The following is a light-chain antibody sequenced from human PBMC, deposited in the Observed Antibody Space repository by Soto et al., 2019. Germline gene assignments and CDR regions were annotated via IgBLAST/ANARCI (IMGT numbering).Light chain of an antibody. Sequence: QAVVTQDPSFSVSPGGTVTLTCGLSSGSVSTSSYPSWHQQTPGQAPRTLIYSTNTRSSGVPDRFSGSILGNKAALTITGAQADDESDYYCVLYMGNGISVFGGGTKVTVL. CDR3: VLYMGNGISV. CDR2: STN. J-gene: IGLJ2*01. V-gene: IGLV8-61*01. CDR1: SGSVSTSSY.